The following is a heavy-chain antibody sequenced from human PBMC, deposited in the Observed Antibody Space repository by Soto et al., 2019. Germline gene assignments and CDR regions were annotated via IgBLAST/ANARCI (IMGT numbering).Heavy chain of an antibody. D-gene: IGHD2-15*01. V-gene: IGHV4-59*01. CDR3: ARGYCSGGSCYNFDY. Sequence: SETLSLTCTVSGGSISSYYWSWIRQPPGKGLEWTGYIYYSGSTNYNPSLKSRVTISVDTSKNQFSLKLSSVTAADTAVYYCARGYCSGGSCYNFDYWGQGTLVTVSS. J-gene: IGHJ4*02. CDR1: GGSISSYY. CDR2: IYYSGST.